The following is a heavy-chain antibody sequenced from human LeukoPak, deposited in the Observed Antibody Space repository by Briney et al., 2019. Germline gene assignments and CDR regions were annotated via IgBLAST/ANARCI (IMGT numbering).Heavy chain of an antibody. CDR3: ARIGENWNDYWFDP. V-gene: IGHV4-61*02. CDR2: IYTSGST. CDR1: GGSISSGSYY. Sequence: SETLSLTCTVSGGSISSGSYYWSWIRQPAGKGLEWIGRIYTSGSTNYNPSLKSRVTISVDTSKNQFSLKLSSVAAADTAVYYCARIGENWNDYWFDPWGQGTLVTVSS. J-gene: IGHJ5*02. D-gene: IGHD1-1*01.